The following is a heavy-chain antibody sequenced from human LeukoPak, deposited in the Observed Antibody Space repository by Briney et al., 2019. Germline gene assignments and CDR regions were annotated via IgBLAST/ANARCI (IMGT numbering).Heavy chain of an antibody. CDR1: GFTFSDYY. J-gene: IGHJ4*02. D-gene: IGHD6-13*01. CDR3: ARVGVGSWYYFDY. V-gene: IGHV3-11*05. Sequence: VGSLRLSCAASGFTFSDYYMSWLRQAPGKGLEWVSYISSSNSYTNHADSVKGRFTISRDNAKNSLYLQMNTLRAEDTAVYYCARVGVGSWYYFDYWGQGTLVPVSS. CDR2: ISSSNSYT.